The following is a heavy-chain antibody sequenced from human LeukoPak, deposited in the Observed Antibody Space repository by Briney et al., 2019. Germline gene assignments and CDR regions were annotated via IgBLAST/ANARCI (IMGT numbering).Heavy chain of an antibody. CDR2: IYDRGPA. CDR3: ARSRQASGLFNS. Sequence: SEALSLTCTVSGGAITSGGYSWNWIRQPPGEGLEWIGCIYDRGPAYYNPSLKSRFTISVDRPKNQFFLNVTSLTAADTAVYYCARSRQASGLFNSWGQGTLVVVSS. V-gene: IGHV4-30-2*01. J-gene: IGHJ5*01. D-gene: IGHD3-10*01. CDR1: GGAITSGGYS.